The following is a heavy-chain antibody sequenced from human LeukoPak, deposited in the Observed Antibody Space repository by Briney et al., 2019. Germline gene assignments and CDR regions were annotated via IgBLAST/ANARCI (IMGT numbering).Heavy chain of an antibody. J-gene: IGHJ4*02. Sequence: PGRSLRLSCAASGFTFDDYAMHWVRQAPGKGLEWVSGISWNSGSIGYADSVKGRFTISRDNAKNSLYLQMNSLRAEDMALYYCAKGSHYGSGSYYNGAIDYWGQGTLVTVSS. V-gene: IGHV3-9*03. CDR1: GFTFDDYA. CDR3: AKGSHYGSGSYYNGAIDY. D-gene: IGHD3-10*01. CDR2: ISWNSGSI.